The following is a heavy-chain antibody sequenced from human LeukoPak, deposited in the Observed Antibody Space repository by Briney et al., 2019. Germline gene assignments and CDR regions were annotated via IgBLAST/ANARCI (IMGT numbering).Heavy chain of an antibody. CDR1: GGSLSSGGYY. V-gene: IGHV4-30-4*08. CDR3: AGPGGYNDPLFDY. D-gene: IGHD5-24*01. J-gene: IGHJ4*02. Sequence: PSETLSLTCTVSGGSLSSGGYYWSWLRQHPGKGLEWIGYIYYSGSTYYNPSLKSRVTISVDTSKNQFSLKLSSVTAADTAVYYCAGPGGYNDPLFDYWGQGTLVTVSS. CDR2: IYYSGST.